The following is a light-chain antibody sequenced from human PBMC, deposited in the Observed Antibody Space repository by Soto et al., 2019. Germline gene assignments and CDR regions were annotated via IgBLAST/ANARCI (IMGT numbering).Light chain of an antibody. CDR2: GAS. V-gene: IGKV3-15*01. CDR1: QSVSSN. J-gene: IGKJ1*01. Sequence: EIVMTQSPATLSVSPGERATLSCRASQSVSSNLAWYQQKPGQAPRLLIYGASTRATGIPARFSGSGSGTEFPLTLSRLQSEDFAVYYCQQYNNWPRTFGQGTKV. CDR3: QQYNNWPRT.